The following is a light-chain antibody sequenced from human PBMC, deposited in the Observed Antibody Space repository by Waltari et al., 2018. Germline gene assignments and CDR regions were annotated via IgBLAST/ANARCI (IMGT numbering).Light chain of an antibody. Sequence: EIVMTQSPATLSVSPGERVTLSCWASQMISSNLAWYQQKPDQTPRLLMHGASTRATAIPARFSGSGSGTEFTLTISSLQSEDFAVYYFQQYHDWPITFGGGTKLEI. V-gene: IGKV3-15*01. CDR3: QQYHDWPIT. CDR2: GAS. J-gene: IGKJ4*01. CDR1: QMISSN.